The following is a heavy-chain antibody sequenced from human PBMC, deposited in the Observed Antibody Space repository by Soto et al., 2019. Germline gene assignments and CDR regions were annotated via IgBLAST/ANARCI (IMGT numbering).Heavy chain of an antibody. Sequence: EVPLVESGGGLVQPGRSLRLSCVASGFTFDDHAMHWVRQTPGKGLEWVSGIRWNSGSIGYADSVKGRFTISRDNAKNSLYLQMISLRAEDTALYYCASGFRYGLTTGLLDPWGQGTRVTVSS. D-gene: IGHD5-18*01. V-gene: IGHV3-9*01. CDR3: ASGFRYGLTTGLLDP. CDR1: GFTFDDHA. J-gene: IGHJ5*02. CDR2: IRWNSGSI.